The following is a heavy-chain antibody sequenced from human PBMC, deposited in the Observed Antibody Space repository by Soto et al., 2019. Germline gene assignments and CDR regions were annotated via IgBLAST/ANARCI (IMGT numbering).Heavy chain of an antibody. Sequence: QAQLVESGGGVVQPGRSLRLSCAASGFTFSSYGMHWVRQAPGRGLEWVAVISYDGGLQHYADSVKGRFTISRDNSKNMVILQMNSLRAEDTAVYYCVSDRGYGHASVPYSWGQGTLVSVAS. CDR1: GFTFSSYG. V-gene: IGHV3-30*03. J-gene: IGHJ4*02. D-gene: IGHD5-18*01. CDR2: ISYDGGLQ. CDR3: VSDRGYGHASVPYS.